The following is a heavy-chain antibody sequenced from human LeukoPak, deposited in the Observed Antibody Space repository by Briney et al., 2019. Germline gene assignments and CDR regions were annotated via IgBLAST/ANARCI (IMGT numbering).Heavy chain of an antibody. Sequence: GASVKVSCKASGYTFTSYAMNWVRQAPGQGLEWTGIINPSGGSTSYAQKFQGRVTMTRDTSTSTVYMELSSLRSEDTAVYYCARDLFASGLPGDWGQGTLVTVSS. J-gene: IGHJ4*02. V-gene: IGHV1-46*01. CDR3: ARDLFASGLPGD. D-gene: IGHD2-21*01. CDR1: GYTFTSYA. CDR2: INPSGGST.